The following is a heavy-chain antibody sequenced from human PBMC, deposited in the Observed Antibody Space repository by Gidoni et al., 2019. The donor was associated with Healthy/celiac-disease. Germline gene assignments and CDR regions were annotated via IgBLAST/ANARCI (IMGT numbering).Heavy chain of an antibody. V-gene: IGHV4-59*01. CDR2: IYYSGST. Sequence: QVQLQESGPGLVKPSETLSLTCTVSRCSISSYYWSWIRQPPGKGLEWIGYIYYSGSTNYNPSLKSRVTISVDTSKNQFSLKLSSVTAADTAVYYCARGGEYSSGWIRDFDYWGQGTLVTVSS. J-gene: IGHJ4*02. CDR3: ARGGEYSSGWIRDFDY. D-gene: IGHD6-19*01. CDR1: RCSISSYY.